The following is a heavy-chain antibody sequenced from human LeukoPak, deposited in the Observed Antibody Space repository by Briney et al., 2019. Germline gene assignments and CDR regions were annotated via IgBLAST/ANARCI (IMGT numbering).Heavy chain of an antibody. CDR1: GGSISSYY. Sequence: SQTLSLTSTVSGGSISSYYWSWIRQPPGKGLEWIGYISYSGTTNYNPSLKSRVTISVDTSKNQFSLKLRSVTAADTAVYYCARNRAKYSSSDYWGQGTLVTVSS. V-gene: IGHV4-59*01. J-gene: IGHJ4*02. D-gene: IGHD6-6*01. CDR2: ISYSGTT. CDR3: ARNRAKYSSSDY.